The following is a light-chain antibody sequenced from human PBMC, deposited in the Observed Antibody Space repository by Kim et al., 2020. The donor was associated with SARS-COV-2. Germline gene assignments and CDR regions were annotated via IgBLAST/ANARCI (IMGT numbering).Light chain of an antibody. J-gene: IGKJ1*01. Sequence: DIVMTQSPLSLPVTPGEPASISCRSSQSLLHSNGYNYLDWYLQKPGQSPQLLIYLGSNRASGVPDRFSGSGSGTDFTLNISRVEAEDVGVYDCMQALQTPWTFGQGTKVDIK. CDR3: MQALQTPWT. CDR1: QSLLHSNGYNY. CDR2: LGS. V-gene: IGKV2-28*01.